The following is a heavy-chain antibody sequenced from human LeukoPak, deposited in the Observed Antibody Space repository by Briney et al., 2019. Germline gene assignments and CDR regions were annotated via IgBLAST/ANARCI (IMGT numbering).Heavy chain of an antibody. CDR2: IYPGDSDT. CDR3: ARHGLYYYGSGSPPDWFDP. CDR1: GYSFTSYW. Sequence: GESLKISCKGSGYSFTSYWIGWVRQMPGKGLEWMGIIYPGDSDTRYSPSFQGQVTISADKSISTAYLQWSSLKASDTAMYYCARHGLYYYGSGSPPDWFDPWGQGTLVTVSS. D-gene: IGHD3-10*01. V-gene: IGHV5-51*01. J-gene: IGHJ5*02.